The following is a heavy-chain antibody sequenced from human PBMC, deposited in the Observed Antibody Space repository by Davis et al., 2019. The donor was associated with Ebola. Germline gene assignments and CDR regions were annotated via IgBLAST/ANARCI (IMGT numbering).Heavy chain of an antibody. Sequence: PSETLSLTCTVSGGSISSGGYYWSWIRQHPGKGLEWIGYIYYSGSTYYNPSLKSRVTISVDTSKNQFSLKLSSVTAADTAVYYCARVRMATIGILFDYWGQGTLVTVSS. CDR1: GGSISSGGYY. CDR2: IYYSGST. V-gene: IGHV4-31*03. D-gene: IGHD5-24*01. CDR3: ARVRMATIGILFDY. J-gene: IGHJ4*02.